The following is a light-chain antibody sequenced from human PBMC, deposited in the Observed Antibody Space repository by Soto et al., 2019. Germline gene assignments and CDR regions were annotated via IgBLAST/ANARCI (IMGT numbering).Light chain of an antibody. CDR1: NIGSKS. V-gene: IGLV3-21*02. Sequence: SYELTQPPSVSVAPGQTARITCGGNNIGSKSVHWYQQKPGQAPVLVVYDDSDRPSGIPERFSGSNSGNAATLTISRVEARDEADDDCQGRDSSSDHWVFGGGTKRTFL. J-gene: IGLJ3*02. CDR3: QGRDSSSDHWV. CDR2: DDS.